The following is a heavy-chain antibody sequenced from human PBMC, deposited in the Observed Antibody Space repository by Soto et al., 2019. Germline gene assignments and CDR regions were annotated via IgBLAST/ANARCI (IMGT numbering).Heavy chain of an antibody. J-gene: IGHJ6*02. CDR2: ISYDGSNK. Sequence: QVQLVESGGGVVQPGRSLRLSCAASGFTFSSYAMHWVRQAPGKGLEWVAVISYDGSNKYYADSVKGRFIISRDNSKNTLYLQMNSLRAEDTAVYYCARVVGKSDLYYDFWSGYRGDGMDVWGQGTTVTVSS. CDR1: GFTFSSYA. D-gene: IGHD3-3*01. V-gene: IGHV3-30-3*01. CDR3: ARVVGKSDLYYDFWSGYRGDGMDV.